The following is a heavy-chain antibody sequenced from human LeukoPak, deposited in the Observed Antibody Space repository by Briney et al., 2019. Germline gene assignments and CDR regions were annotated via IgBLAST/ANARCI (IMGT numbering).Heavy chain of an antibody. V-gene: IGHV4-4*02. CDR3: AREGGPYRPLDY. CDR1: GGSISSTNW. J-gene: IGHJ4*02. Sequence: SGTLSLACGVSGGSISSTNWWTWVRQPPGEGLEWIGEVHLSGRTNYNPSLESRVTMSVDMSENHISLKLTSVTAADTAVYYCAREGGPYRPLDYSGQGTLVTVSS. CDR2: VHLSGRT.